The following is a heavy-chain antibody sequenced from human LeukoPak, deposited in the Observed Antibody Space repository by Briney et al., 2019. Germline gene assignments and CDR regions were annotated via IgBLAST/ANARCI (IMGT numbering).Heavy chain of an antibody. J-gene: IGHJ3*02. Sequence: SETLSLTCTVSGGSIRSYYWSWIRQPPGKGLEWIGEITHSGSTNYNPSLKSRVTISVDTSKNQFSLKLSSVTAADTAVYYCAREGYDSSGPQVDDAFDIWGQGTMVTVSS. D-gene: IGHD3-22*01. CDR1: GGSIRSYY. CDR2: ITHSGST. V-gene: IGHV4-34*01. CDR3: AREGYDSSGPQVDDAFDI.